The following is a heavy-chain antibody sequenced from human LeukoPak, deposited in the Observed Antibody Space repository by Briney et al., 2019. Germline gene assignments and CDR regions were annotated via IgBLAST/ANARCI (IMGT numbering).Heavy chain of an antibody. D-gene: IGHD1-26*01. CDR3: AGQWASYFDY. Sequence: PSETLSLTCTVSGASINTYYWSWIRQPPGKGLEWIGYIYYSGSTNYNPSLKSRVTISVDTSKNQFSLKLSSVTAADTAVYYCAGQWASYFDYWGQGTLVTVSS. V-gene: IGHV4-59*01. CDR2: IYYSGST. CDR1: GASINTYY. J-gene: IGHJ4*02.